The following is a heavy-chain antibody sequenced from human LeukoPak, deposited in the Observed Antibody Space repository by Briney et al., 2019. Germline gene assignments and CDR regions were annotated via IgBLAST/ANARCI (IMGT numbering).Heavy chain of an antibody. CDR3: ARAPGYGAAYYFDY. CDR2: ISGSGGDR. Sequence: SGGSLRLSCAASGFTFSSYEMNWVRQAPGKGLEWVSAISGSGGDRYYADSVKGRFTISRDNAKNSLYLQMNSLRAEDTAVYYCARAPGYGAAYYFDYWGQGTLVTVSS. D-gene: IGHD1-1*01. V-gene: IGHV3-21*01. CDR1: GFTFSSYE. J-gene: IGHJ4*02.